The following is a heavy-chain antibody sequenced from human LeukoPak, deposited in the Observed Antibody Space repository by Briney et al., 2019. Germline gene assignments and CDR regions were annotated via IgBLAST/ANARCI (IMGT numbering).Heavy chain of an antibody. V-gene: IGHV1-18*01. Sequence: ASVKVSCKASGYTFTSYGISWVRRAPGQGLEWMGWISAYNGNTNYAQKLQGRVTMTTDTSTSTAYMELRSLRSDDTAVYYCARRKVGEFPGYYYYYGMDVWGQGTTVTVSS. J-gene: IGHJ6*02. CDR1: GYTFTSYG. D-gene: IGHD3-10*01. CDR2: ISAYNGNT. CDR3: ARRKVGEFPGYYYYYGMDV.